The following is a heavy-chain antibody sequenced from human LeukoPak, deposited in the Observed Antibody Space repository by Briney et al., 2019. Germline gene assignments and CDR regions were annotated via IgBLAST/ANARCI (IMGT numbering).Heavy chain of an antibody. CDR2: ISAYNGNT. J-gene: IGHJ6*03. V-gene: IGHV1-18*01. CDR3: ARDRGSIVGAHHYYYYMDV. D-gene: IGHD1-26*01. CDR1: GYTFTSYG. Sequence: ASVEVSCKASGYTFTSYGISWVRQAPGQGLEWMGWISAYNGNTNYAQKLQGRVTMTTDTSTSTAYMELRSLRSDDTAVYYCARDRGSIVGAHHYYYYMDVWGKGTTVTVSS.